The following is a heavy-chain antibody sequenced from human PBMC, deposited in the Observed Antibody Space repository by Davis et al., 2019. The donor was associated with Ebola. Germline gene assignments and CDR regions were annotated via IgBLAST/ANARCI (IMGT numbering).Heavy chain of an antibody. Sequence: GESLKISCKGSGYSFTSYGISWVRQAPGQGLEWMGWISAYNGNTNYAQKLQGRVTMTTDTSTSTAYMELRSLRSEDTAVYYCATLWFGISDVFDIWSQGTMVTVSS. CDR2: ISAYNGNT. CDR3: ATLWFGISDVFDI. V-gene: IGHV1-18*04. D-gene: IGHD3-10*01. CDR1: GYSFTSYG. J-gene: IGHJ3*02.